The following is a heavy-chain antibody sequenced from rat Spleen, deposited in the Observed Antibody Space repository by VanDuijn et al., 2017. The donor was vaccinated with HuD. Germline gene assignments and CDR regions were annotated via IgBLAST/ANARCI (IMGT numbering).Heavy chain of an antibody. CDR2: ISPSGGGT. Sequence: EVQLVESGGGLVQPGRSMKLSCAASGFTFSNYYMAWVRQAPTKGLEWVASISPSGGGTYYRDSVKGRFTVSRDNAKITLYLQMDSLRSEDTATYYCVRRQFGGGYVMDAWGQGASVTVSS. D-gene: IGHD4-3*01. V-gene: IGHV5-25*01. CDR3: VRRQFGGGYVMDA. CDR1: GFTFSNYY. J-gene: IGHJ4*01.